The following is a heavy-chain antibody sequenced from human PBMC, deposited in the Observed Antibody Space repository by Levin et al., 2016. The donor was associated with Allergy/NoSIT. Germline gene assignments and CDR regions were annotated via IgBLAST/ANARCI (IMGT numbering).Heavy chain of an antibody. CDR2: ISDDGSDR. V-gene: IGHV3-30-3*01. CDR3: ASGYSGYDLKRELDY. J-gene: IGHJ4*02. Sequence: VRQAPGKGLEWVAVISDDGSDRYYSDSVKGRFTISRDNSKNTLYLQMNSLTVEDTAVYFCASGYSGYDLKRELDYWGQGTLVTVSS. D-gene: IGHD5-12*01.